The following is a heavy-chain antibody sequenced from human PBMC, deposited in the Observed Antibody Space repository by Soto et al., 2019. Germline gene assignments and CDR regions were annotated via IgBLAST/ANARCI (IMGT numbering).Heavy chain of an antibody. J-gene: IGHJ5*02. CDR1: GDSINNSHW. V-gene: IGHV4-4*02. CDR3: AREVNSSPARGPNWFDP. Sequence: QVQLQESGPGLVQPSGTLSLTCAVSGDSINNSHWWSWVRQTPGKGLEWIGETYHSGTTNYNPSLKIRVTISIDKSNNQFSLKMNSVTASDTAVYYCAREVNSSPARGPNWFDPWGQGTLVTVSS. CDR2: TYHSGTT. D-gene: IGHD6-13*01.